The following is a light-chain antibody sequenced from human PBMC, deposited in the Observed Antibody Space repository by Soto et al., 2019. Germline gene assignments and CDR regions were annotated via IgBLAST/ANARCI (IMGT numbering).Light chain of an antibody. J-gene: IGKJ5*01. Sequence: EIVLTQSPGTVSLSPGETATLSCRASQSVSNTYLAWYQQKPGQAPRLLIYGASRGATGVPDRFSGSGSGTDFTLTITRLEPGDFGMYYCQQYGDSPITFGQGTRLEIK. CDR2: GAS. V-gene: IGKV3-20*01. CDR3: QQYGDSPIT. CDR1: QSVSNTY.